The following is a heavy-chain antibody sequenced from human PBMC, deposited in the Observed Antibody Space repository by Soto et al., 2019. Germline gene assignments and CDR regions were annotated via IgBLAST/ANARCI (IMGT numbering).Heavy chain of an antibody. Sequence: QVPLQESGPGLVKPSETLSLTCSVSGGSISNFYWTWIRQPPGKGLEWLGHIYYSGSTSYNPSLKSRVTISVGTSNNRFSLKLSSVTAAETAVYYCARGRSCSGSTCYADYNLFGPWGQGTLVTVSS. J-gene: IGHJ5*02. CDR3: ARGRSCSGSTCYADYNLFGP. V-gene: IGHV4-59*01. D-gene: IGHD2-2*01. CDR1: GGSISNFY. CDR2: IYYSGST.